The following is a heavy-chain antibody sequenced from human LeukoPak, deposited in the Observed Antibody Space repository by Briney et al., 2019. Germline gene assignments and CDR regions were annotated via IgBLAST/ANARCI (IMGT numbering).Heavy chain of an antibody. CDR1: GFTFSSYS. Sequence: GGSLRLSCAASGFTFSSYSMNWVRQAPGKGLEWVSYISSSSSTIYYADSVKGRFTISRDNAKNSLCLQMNSLRAEDTAVYYCARDARPLPAAIYGHGWFDPWGQGTLVTVSS. D-gene: IGHD2-2*01. CDR2: ISSSSSTI. CDR3: ARDARPLPAAIYGHGWFDP. J-gene: IGHJ5*02. V-gene: IGHV3-48*01.